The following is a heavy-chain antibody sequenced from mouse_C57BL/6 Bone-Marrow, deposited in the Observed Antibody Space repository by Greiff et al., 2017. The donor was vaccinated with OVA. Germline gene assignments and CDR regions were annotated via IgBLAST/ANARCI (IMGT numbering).Heavy chain of an antibody. Sequence: VQLQESGAELARPGASVKLSCKASGYTFTSYGISWVKQRTGQGLEWIGEIYPRSGNTYYNEKFKGKATLTADKSSSTAYMELRSLTPEDSAVYFGARGGYYGSNNFDYWGQGTTLTVSS. CDR2: IYPRSGNT. D-gene: IGHD1-1*01. J-gene: IGHJ2*01. V-gene: IGHV1-81*01. CDR1: GYTFTSYG. CDR3: ARGGYYGSNNFDY.